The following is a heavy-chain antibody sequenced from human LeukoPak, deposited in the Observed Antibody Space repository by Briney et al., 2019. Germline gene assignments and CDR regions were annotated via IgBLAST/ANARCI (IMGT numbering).Heavy chain of an antibody. D-gene: IGHD3-10*01. J-gene: IGHJ5*02. CDR1: GGSISSSSYY. V-gene: IGHV4-39*07. CDR2: IYYSGST. Sequence: SETLSLTCTVSGGSISSSSYYWGWIRQPPGKGLEWIGSIYYSGSTYYNPSLKSRVTVSVDTSKNQFSLKLSSVTAADTAVYYCARVLRSWGSGSSPGFDPWGQGTLVTVSS. CDR3: ARVLRSWGSGSSPGFDP.